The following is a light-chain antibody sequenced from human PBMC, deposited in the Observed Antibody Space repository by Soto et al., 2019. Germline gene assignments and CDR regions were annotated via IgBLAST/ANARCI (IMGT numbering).Light chain of an antibody. CDR1: RSVSSSY. Sequence: EIVLTQSPGTLSLSPGERATLSCRARRSVSSSYLAWYQQKPGQAPRLLIYGASSRATGIPDRFSGSGSGTDFTLTISRLEPEDFAVYYCQQYGSSPYTFGQGTKLEIK. CDR3: QQYGSSPYT. V-gene: IGKV3-20*01. J-gene: IGKJ2*01. CDR2: GAS.